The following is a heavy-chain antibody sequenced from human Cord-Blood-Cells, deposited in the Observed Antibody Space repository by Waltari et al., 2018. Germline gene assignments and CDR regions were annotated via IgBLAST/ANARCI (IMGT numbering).Heavy chain of an antibody. CDR3: ARGPYSSGWYFDY. J-gene: IGHJ4*02. D-gene: IGHD6-19*01. CDR1: GGSISSYY. Sequence: QVQLQESGPGLVKPSATLSLTCTVSGGSISSYYWSWFRQPPGKGLEWIGYIYYSGSTNYNPSLKSRVTISVDTSKNQFSLKLSSVTAADTAVYYCARGPYSSGWYFDYWGQGTLVTVSS. V-gene: IGHV4-59*01. CDR2: IYYSGST.